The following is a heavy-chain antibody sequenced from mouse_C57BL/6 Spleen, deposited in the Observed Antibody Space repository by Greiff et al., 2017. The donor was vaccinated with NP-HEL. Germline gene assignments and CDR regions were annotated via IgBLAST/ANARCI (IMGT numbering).Heavy chain of an antibody. CDR2: IYPGDGDT. Sequence: QVQLQHSGAELVKPGASVKISCKASGYAFSSYWMNWVKQRPGKGLEWIGQIYPGDGDTNYNGKFKGKATLTADKSSSTAYMQLSSLTSEDSAVYFCARDYGSLYAMDYWGQGTSVTVSS. J-gene: IGHJ4*01. CDR1: GYAFSSYW. V-gene: IGHV1-80*01. CDR3: ARDYGSLYAMDY. D-gene: IGHD1-1*01.